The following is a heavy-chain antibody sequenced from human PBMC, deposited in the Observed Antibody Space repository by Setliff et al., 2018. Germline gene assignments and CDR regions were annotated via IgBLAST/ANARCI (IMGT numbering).Heavy chain of an antibody. D-gene: IGHD3-22*01. J-gene: IGHJ3*02. CDR3: ARVAYYYDSSGYLSGAFDI. V-gene: IGHV1-8*01. CDR2: MNPNSGNT. Sequence: ASVKVSCKASGYTFTSYGFSWVRQAPGQGLEWMGWMNPNSGNTGYAQKFQGRVTMTRNTSINTAYMELSSLRSEDTAVYYCARVAYYYDSSGYLSGAFDIWGRGTMVTVSS. CDR1: GYTFTSYG.